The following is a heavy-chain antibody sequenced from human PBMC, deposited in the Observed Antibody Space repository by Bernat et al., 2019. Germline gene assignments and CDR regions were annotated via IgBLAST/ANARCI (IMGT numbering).Heavy chain of an antibody. Sequence: EVQLVESGGGLVQPGESLRLTCETSGFTFSSYEMNWVRQAPGKGLGWVAYISSYATRTSHADSVKGRFTISRDNAKNSLYLQMDSLRAEDTAVYFCARGPVTKFWGQGTLVTVAS. CDR1: GFTFSSYE. CDR2: ISSYATRT. CDR3: ARGPVTKF. D-gene: IGHD4-17*01. V-gene: IGHV3-48*03. J-gene: IGHJ4*02.